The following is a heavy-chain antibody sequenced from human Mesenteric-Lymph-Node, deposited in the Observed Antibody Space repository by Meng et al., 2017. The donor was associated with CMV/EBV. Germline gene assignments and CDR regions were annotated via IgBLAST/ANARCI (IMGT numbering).Heavy chain of an antibody. CDR1: GYTFTSYG. CDR2: ISAYNGNT. CDR3: ARAGYWQQWLGFDY. V-gene: IGHV1-18*04. J-gene: IGHJ4*02. D-gene: IGHD6-19*01. Sequence: KASGYTFTSYGISWVRQAPGQGLEWMGWISAYNGNTNYAQKLQGRVTMTTDTSTSTAYMELRSLRSDDTAVYYCARAGYWQQWLGFDYWGQGTLVTVSS.